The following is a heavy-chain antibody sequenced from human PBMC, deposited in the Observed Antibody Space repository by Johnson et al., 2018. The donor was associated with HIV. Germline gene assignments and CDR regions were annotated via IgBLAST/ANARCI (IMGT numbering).Heavy chain of an antibody. CDR2: SSYDGTNK. V-gene: IGHV3-30*18. D-gene: IGHD7-27*01. J-gene: IGHJ3*02. CDR3: AKDINWGGTAFDI. Sequence: QVQLVESGGGVVQPGGSLRLSCAASGFTFSNYGMHWVRQAPGKGLEWVAVSSYDGTNKYYAAYVKGRFTISRDNSENTLYLQMNSLRAEDTAVYYCAKDINWGGTAFDIWGQGTMVTVSS. CDR1: GFTFSNYG.